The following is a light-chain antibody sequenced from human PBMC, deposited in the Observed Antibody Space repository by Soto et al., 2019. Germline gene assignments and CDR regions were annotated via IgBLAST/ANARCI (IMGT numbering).Light chain of an antibody. Sequence: QSVLTQPASVSGSPGQSITISCTGTSSDVGGYNYVSWYQQHPGKAPKLMIYAVSNRPSGVSNRFSGSKSGNTASLTISGLQAEDEADYYCSSYTSSSTRFYVFGTGTKVTVL. J-gene: IGLJ1*01. CDR3: SSYTSSSTRFYV. CDR2: AVS. CDR1: SSDVGGYNY. V-gene: IGLV2-14*01.